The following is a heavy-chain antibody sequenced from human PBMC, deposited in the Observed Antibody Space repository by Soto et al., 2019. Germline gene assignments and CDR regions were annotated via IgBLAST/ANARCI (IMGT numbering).Heavy chain of an antibody. CDR1: GFTFRNFG. J-gene: IGHJ6*02. V-gene: IGHV3-33*08. CDR2: IWYYGSNK. D-gene: IGHD5-12*01. CDR3: ARDGDIQGGPPPKNYAMDV. Sequence: QVRLVESGGGVVQPGRSLRLSCSASGFTFRNFGFHWVRQAPGKGLEWVALIWYYGSNKYYAESLKGRVSISRDNSKNTLYLEMKSLRFEDTAVYYCARDGDIQGGPPPKNYAMDVWGQGTTVTVSS.